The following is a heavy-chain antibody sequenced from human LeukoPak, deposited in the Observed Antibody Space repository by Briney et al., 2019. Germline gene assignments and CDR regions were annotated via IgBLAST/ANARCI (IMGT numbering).Heavy chain of an antibody. D-gene: IGHD2-15*01. J-gene: IGHJ5*02. CDR3: AISPYCNGSTCYGWFDP. V-gene: IGHV3-7*01. Sequence: GGSLRLSCAASGFTFNTYALSWVRQAPGRGLEWVANIKQDGSEKYYVGSVKGRFTISRDNAKNSLFLQMNSLRVEDTALYHCAISPYCNGSTCYGWFDPWGQGTLVTVSS. CDR2: IKQDGSEK. CDR1: GFTFNTYA.